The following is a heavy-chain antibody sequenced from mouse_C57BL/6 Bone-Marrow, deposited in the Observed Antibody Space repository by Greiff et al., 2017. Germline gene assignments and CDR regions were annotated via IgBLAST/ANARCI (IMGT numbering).Heavy chain of an antibody. Sequence: EVKLMESGGGLVKPGGSLKLSCAASGFTFSDYGMHWVRQAPEKGLEWVAYISSGSSTIYYADTVKGRFTISRDNAKNTLFLQMTGLRSEDTAMYYCERAGSYAMDYWGQGTSVTVSS. CDR2: ISSGSSTI. CDR3: ERAGSYAMDY. J-gene: IGHJ4*01. CDR1: GFTFSDYG. V-gene: IGHV5-17*01.